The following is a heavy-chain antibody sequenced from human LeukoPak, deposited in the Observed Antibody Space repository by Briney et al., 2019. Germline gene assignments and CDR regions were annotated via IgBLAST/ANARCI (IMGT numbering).Heavy chain of an antibody. V-gene: IGHV3-53*01. Sequence: GGSLRLSCAASGFTFSTYWMHWVRQAPGKGLEWVAVIYSGAATFYADAVKGRFSLSRDNSQNALFLQMNSLKVEDSAVYYCARDPGLNAFDIWGQGTMVTVSS. CDR3: ARDPGLNAFDI. CDR2: IYSGAAT. CDR1: GFTFSTYW. J-gene: IGHJ3*02.